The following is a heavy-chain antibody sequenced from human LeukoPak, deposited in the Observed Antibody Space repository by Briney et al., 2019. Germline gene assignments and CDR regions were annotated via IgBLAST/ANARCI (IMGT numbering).Heavy chain of an antibody. J-gene: IGHJ6*02. V-gene: IGHV1-18*01. D-gene: IGHD3-10*01. Sequence: ASVKVSFKASGYTFTSYGISWVRQAPGQGLEWMGWISAYNGNTNYAQKLPGRVTMTTDTSTSTAYMELRSLRSDDTAVYYCARPYYYGSGSSYYYYYGMDVWGQGTTVTVSS. CDR1: GYTFTSYG. CDR2: ISAYNGNT. CDR3: ARPYYYGSGSSYYYYYGMDV.